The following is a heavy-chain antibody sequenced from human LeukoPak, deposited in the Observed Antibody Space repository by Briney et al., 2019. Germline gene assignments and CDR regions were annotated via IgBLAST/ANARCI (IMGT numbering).Heavy chain of an antibody. V-gene: IGHV4-38-2*02. CDR2: IYHSGST. CDR3: ARRGSSWGDYYYYYYMDV. D-gene: IGHD6-13*01. CDR1: GHSISSGYY. J-gene: IGHJ6*03. Sequence: PSETLSLTCTVSGHSISSGYYWGWIRQPPGKGLEWIGSIYHSGSTYYNPSLKSRVTISVDTSKNQFSLKLSSVTAADTAVYYCARRGSSWGDYYYYYYMDVWGKGTTVTISS.